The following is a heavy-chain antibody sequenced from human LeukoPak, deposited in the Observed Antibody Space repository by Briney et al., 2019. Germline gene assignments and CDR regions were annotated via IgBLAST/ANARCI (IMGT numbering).Heavy chain of an antibody. CDR2: IIPILGTA. V-gene: IGHV1-69*10. J-gene: IGHJ4*02. D-gene: IGHD2-2*01. CDR3: ARDRVGYCSSTSCYHFDY. CDR1: GGTFSSYA. Sequence: GASVKVSCKASGGTFSSYAISWVRQAPGQGLEWMGGIIPILGTANYAQKFQGRVTITADKSTSTAYMELSSLRSEDTAVYYCARDRVGYCSSTSCYHFDYWGQGTLVTVSS.